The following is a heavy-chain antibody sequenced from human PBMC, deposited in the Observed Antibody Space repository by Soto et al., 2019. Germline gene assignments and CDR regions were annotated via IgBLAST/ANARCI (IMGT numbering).Heavy chain of an antibody. D-gene: IGHD4-17*01. Sequence: QITLKESGPTLVKPTQTLTLTCTFSGFSLSTSGVGVGWIRQPPGKALEWLALIYWDDDKRYSPSLKSRLTIPKDTSKNQVVLTMTNMDPVDTATYYCARDYGDYPHRYNWFDPWGQGTLVTVSS. J-gene: IGHJ5*02. CDR1: GFSLSTSGVG. CDR3: ARDYGDYPHRYNWFDP. CDR2: IYWDDDK. V-gene: IGHV2-5*02.